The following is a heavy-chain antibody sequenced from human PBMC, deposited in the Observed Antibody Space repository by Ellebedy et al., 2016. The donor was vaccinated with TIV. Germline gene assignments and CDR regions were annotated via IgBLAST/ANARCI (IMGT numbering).Heavy chain of an antibody. D-gene: IGHD6-19*01. V-gene: IGHV3-7*01. CDR3: ARDKLQNAVAGSNFDY. CDR2: MKQDGSEK. Sequence: GESLKISCVASGFTFSNYWMSWVRQAPGKGLEWVANMKQDGSEKYYVDSVKGRFTISRDNAKNSLYLQMNSLRAEDTAVYYCARDKLQNAVAGSNFDYWGQGALVTVSS. CDR1: GFTFSNYW. J-gene: IGHJ4*02.